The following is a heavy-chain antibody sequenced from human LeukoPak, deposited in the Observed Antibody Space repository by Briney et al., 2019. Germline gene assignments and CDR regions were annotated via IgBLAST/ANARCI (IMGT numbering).Heavy chain of an antibody. Sequence: SETLSLTCTVSGGSISGYYWSWIRQPPGKGLEWIGYIYYSGSTNYNPSHKSRVTISVDTSKNQFSLKLRSVTAADTAVYYCARGLGSGSYYHYWGQGTLVTVSS. V-gene: IGHV4-59*08. J-gene: IGHJ4*02. D-gene: IGHD3-10*01. CDR3: ARGLGSGSYYHY. CDR2: IYYSGST. CDR1: GGSISGYY.